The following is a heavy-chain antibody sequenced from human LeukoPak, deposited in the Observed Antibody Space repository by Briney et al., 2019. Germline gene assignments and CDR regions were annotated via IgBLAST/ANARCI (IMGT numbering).Heavy chain of an antibody. Sequence: GESLKISCKGSEYSFTSYWIGWVRQMPGKGLECMGIIYPGDSDTRYSPSFQGQVTISADKSISTAYLQWSSLKASDTAMYYCARRDILTGYYDYFDYWGQGTLVTVSS. CDR2: IYPGDSDT. D-gene: IGHD3-9*01. J-gene: IGHJ4*02. CDR3: ARRDILTGYYDYFDY. CDR1: EYSFTSYW. V-gene: IGHV5-51*01.